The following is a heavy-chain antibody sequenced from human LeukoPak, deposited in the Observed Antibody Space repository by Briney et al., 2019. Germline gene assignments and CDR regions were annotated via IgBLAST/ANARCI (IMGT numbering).Heavy chain of an antibody. CDR1: GYTFTGYY. CDR3: ARALYYYDSSGYYGGYYYMDV. J-gene: IGHJ6*03. V-gene: IGHV1-2*02. D-gene: IGHD3-22*01. CDR2: INPNSGGT. Sequence: ASVKVSCKASGYTFTGYYMHWVRQAPGQGLEWMGWINPNSGGTNYAQKFQGGVTMTRDTSISTAYMELSRLRSDDTAVYYCARALYYYDSSGYYGGYYYMDVWGKGTTVTISS.